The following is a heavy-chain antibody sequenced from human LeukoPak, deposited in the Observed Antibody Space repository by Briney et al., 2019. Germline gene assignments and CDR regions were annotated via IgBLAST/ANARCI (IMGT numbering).Heavy chain of an antibody. D-gene: IGHD3-22*01. V-gene: IGHV4-30-2*01. CDR1: GGSISSGGYS. CDR2: IYHSGST. J-gene: IGHJ3*02. Sequence: PQTLSLTCAVSGGSISSGGYSWSWIRQPPGKGLEWIGYIYHSGSTYYNPSLKSRVTISVDRSKNQFSLKLSSVTAADTAVYYCATSKYYYDSSGYYYPDAFDIWGQGTMVTVSS. CDR3: ATSKYYYDSSGYYYPDAFDI.